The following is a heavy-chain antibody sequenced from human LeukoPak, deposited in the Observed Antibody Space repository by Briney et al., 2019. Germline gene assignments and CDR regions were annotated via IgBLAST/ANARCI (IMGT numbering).Heavy chain of an antibody. CDR2: ISGSGVST. CDR3: AKPTAGSTSGPDY. CDR1: GFTFSSYV. J-gene: IGHJ4*02. D-gene: IGHD5-12*01. V-gene: IGHV3-23*01. Sequence: PGGSLRLSCAASGFTFSSYVMRWVRQAAGKGLEWVSTISGSGVSTYYADSVKGRFTIARNNSKKSLYLQMNSLRAEDTATYYCAKPTAGSTSGPDYWGQGTLVTVSS.